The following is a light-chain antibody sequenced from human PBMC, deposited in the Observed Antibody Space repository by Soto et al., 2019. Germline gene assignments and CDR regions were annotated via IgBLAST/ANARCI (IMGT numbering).Light chain of an antibody. V-gene: IGKV1-5*01. CDR3: QQYNTYPRT. CDR1: QSISSW. CDR2: DAS. J-gene: IGKJ1*01. Sequence: DIPMTQSPSTLSASVGDRVTITCRASQSISSWLAWYQQKPGKAPKLLIYDASSLESGVPSRFSGSRSGTEFTLTISSLQPDDFATYYCQQYNTYPRTFGQGTKVEIK.